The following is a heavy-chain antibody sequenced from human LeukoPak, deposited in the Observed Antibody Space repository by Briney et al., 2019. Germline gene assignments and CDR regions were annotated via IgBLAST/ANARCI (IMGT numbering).Heavy chain of an antibody. V-gene: IGHV4-39*07. Sequence: PSETLSLTCTVSGGSISSYYWGWIRQPPGKGLEWIGSIYYSGSTYYNPSLKSRVTISVDTSKNQFSLKLSSVTAADTAVYYCARDGSGWYATGTGWFDPWGQGTLVTVSS. CDR2: IYYSGST. CDR3: ARDGSGWYATGTGWFDP. D-gene: IGHD6-19*01. CDR1: GGSISSYY. J-gene: IGHJ5*02.